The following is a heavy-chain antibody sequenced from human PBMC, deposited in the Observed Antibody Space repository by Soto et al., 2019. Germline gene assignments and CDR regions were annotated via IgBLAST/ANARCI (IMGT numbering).Heavy chain of an antibody. J-gene: IGHJ4*02. CDR3: PKSNYYDSSGYYLIY. Sequence: GGSLRLSCAASGLPFSSYAMSWVRPAPGKGLEWVSAISGSGGSTYYADSVKGRFTISRDNSKNTLYLQMNSLRAEDTAVYYCPKSNYYDSSGYYLIYWGLGTLVTVSS. D-gene: IGHD3-22*01. CDR1: GLPFSSYA. CDR2: ISGSGGST. V-gene: IGHV3-23*01.